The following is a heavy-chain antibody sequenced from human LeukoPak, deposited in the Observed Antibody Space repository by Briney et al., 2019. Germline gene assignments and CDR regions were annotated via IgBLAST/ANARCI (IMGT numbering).Heavy chain of an antibody. CDR1: GGPITSFY. V-gene: IGHV4-59*01. CDR2: NYYSGSI. Sequence: PSETLSLTCTVSGGPITSFYWSWIPEPPGKRLEWIGYNYYSGSINYNPSLQSRVTISVDTSKTQFSLNLSSVTAADAAVYYCAKGETRSGYYPLTHRGQGTLVTVSS. J-gene: IGHJ1*01. D-gene: IGHD3-22*01. CDR3: AKGETRSGYYPLTH.